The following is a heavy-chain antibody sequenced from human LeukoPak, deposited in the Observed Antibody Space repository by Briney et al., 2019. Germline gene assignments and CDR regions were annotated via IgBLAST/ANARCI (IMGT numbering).Heavy chain of an antibody. J-gene: IGHJ4*02. Sequence: ASVKLSCKASGYTFTSYAMNWVRQAPGQGLEWMGWINTNPGNPTYAQGFTGRFVFSLDTSVSTAYLQISSLKAEDTAVYYCARDPSVLRYFDWLRYQNDYFDYWGQGTLVTVSS. CDR3: ARDPSVLRYFDWLRYQNDYFDY. V-gene: IGHV7-4-1*02. CDR1: GYTFTSYA. D-gene: IGHD3-9*01. CDR2: INTNPGNP.